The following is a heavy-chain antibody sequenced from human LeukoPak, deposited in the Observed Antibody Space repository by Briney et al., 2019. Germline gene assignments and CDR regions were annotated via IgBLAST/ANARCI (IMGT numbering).Heavy chain of an antibody. D-gene: IGHD6-13*01. CDR1: GVSISSYY. J-gene: IGHJ5*02. V-gene: IGHV4-59*01. CDR3: ARFSVAAAGTGWFDP. Sequence: SETLSLTCTVSGVSISSYYWSWIRQPPRKGLELLGYIYYSGSTNYNPSLKSRVTISIDTSKNQLSLKLSSVTAADTAVYYCARFSVAAAGTGWFDPWGQGTLVTVSA. CDR2: IYYSGST.